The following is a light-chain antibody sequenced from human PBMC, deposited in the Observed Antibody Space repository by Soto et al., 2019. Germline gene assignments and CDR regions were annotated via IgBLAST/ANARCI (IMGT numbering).Light chain of an antibody. J-gene: IGLJ3*02. CDR3: SSYTSSSTWV. CDR2: DVS. CDR1: SSDVGRYNY. V-gene: IGLV2-14*03. Sequence: QSVLTQPASVSGSPGQSITISCTGTSSDVGRYNYVSWYQHHPGKAPKLMIYDVSSRPSGVSNRFSGSKSGNTASLTISGLQAEDEAHYYCSSYTSSSTWVFGGGTQLTVL.